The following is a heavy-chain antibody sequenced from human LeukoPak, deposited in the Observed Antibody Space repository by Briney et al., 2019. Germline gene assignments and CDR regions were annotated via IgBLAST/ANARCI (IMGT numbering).Heavy chain of an antibody. CDR1: GGSIGGYY. V-gene: IGHV4-39*07. D-gene: IGHD6-19*01. CDR3: ARHYSSGWIVATFDY. J-gene: IGHJ4*02. CDR2: IYYSGST. Sequence: SETLSLTCNVSGGSIGGYYWGWIRQPPGKGLEWIGSIYYSGSTYYNPSLKSRVTISVDTSKNQFSLKLSSVTAADTAVYYCARHYSSGWIVATFDYWGQGTLVTVSS.